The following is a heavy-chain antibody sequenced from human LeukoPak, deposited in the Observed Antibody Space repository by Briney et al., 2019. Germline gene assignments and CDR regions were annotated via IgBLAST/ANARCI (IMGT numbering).Heavy chain of an antibody. CDR2: FDPEDGET. CDR1: GYTLTELS. V-gene: IGHV1-24*01. J-gene: IGHJ4*02. Sequence: SVKVSCKVSGYTLTELSMHWLRQAPGKGIEWMGGFDPEDGETIYAQKFRGRVTMTEDTSTNTAYMDLSSLRSEDTAVYYCARSGEQQLVQAGYFDYWGQGTLVTVSS. D-gene: IGHD6-13*01. CDR3: ARSGEQQLVQAGYFDY.